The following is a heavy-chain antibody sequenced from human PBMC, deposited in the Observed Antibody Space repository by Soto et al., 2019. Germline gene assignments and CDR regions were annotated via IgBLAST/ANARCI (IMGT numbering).Heavy chain of an antibody. CDR3: ASRKSSPYFDY. V-gene: IGHV4-30-4*01. CDR2: IYYSGST. J-gene: IGHJ4*02. D-gene: IGHD3-10*01. Sequence: PSETLSLTCPASGGSISCGDYYWSWIRQTPGKGLEWIGYIYYSGSTYYNPSLKSRVTISVDTSKNQFSLKLSSVTAADTAVYYCASRKSSPYFDYWGQGTLVTVSS. CDR1: GGSISCGDYY.